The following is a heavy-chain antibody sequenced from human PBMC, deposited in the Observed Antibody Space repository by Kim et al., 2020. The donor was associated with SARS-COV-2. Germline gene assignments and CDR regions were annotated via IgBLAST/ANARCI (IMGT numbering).Heavy chain of an antibody. J-gene: IGHJ5*02. V-gene: IGHV4-30-2*04. D-gene: IGHD3-10*01. Sequence: SNPSRESRVTISVDTSKNQFSLKLSSVTAADTALYYCARFYGSGSRWFDPWGQGTLVTVSS. CDR3: ARFYGSGSRWFDP.